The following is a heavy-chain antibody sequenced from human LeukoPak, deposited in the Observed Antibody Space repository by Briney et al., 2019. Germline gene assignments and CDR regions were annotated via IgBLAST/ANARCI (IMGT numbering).Heavy chain of an antibody. CDR3: VVVVEPPDSDGFDV. CDR1: GFTFGNSW. V-gene: IGHV3-74*01. J-gene: IGHJ3*01. Sequence: GGSLRHSCAASGFTFGNSWVHWVRQAPGKGLVWVSLINADGSTATYADSVKGRFTISRDNARNTLSLQMNSLTIEDTAVYYCVVVVEPPDSDGFDVWGQGTMITVSS. CDR2: INADGSTA. D-gene: IGHD1-14*01.